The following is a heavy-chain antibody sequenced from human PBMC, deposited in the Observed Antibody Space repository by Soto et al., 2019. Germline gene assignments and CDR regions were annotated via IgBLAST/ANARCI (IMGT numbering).Heavy chain of an antibody. J-gene: IGHJ5*02. CDR3: ARLTGTTVVTRWFDP. CDR1: GFTVSSNY. CDR2: IYSGGST. D-gene: IGHD4-17*01. V-gene: IGHV3-53*04. Sequence: GGSLRLSCAASGFTVSSNYMSWVRQAPGKGLEWVSVIYSGGSTYYADSVKGRFTISRHNSKNTLYLQMNSLRAEDTAVYYCARLTGTTVVTRWFDPWGQGTLVTVSS.